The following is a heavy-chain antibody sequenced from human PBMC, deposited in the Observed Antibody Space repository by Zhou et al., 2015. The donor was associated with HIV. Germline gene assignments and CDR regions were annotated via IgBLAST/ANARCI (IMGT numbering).Heavy chain of an antibody. D-gene: IGHD2-15*01. CDR2: AHPKSRYA. Sequence: QGQLAQSGTEVKTPGASVKVSCKTSGYTFGDYFLHWVRQAPGHGLEWMGWAHPKSRYARYAQKFQGRVTLTTDPSIRTAYMEVRSLTSADTAVYYCARERGRYCSGGSCYIDYWGQGTLVTVSS. CDR1: GYTFGDYF. J-gene: IGHJ4*02. CDR3: ARERGRYCSGGSCYIDY. V-gene: IGHV1-2*02.